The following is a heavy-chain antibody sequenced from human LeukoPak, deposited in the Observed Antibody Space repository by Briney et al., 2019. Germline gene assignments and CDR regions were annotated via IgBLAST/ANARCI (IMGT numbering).Heavy chain of an antibody. V-gene: IGHV3-30-3*01. CDR2: ISYDGSNK. J-gene: IGHJ6*03. CDR3: ARGQKPYYMDV. CDR1: GFTFSSYA. Sequence: PGGSLRLSCAASGFTFSSYAMHWVRQAPGKGLEWVAVISYDGSNKYYADSVKGRFTISRDNSKNTLYLQMNSLRAEDTAVYYCARGQKPYYMDVWGKGTTVTVSS.